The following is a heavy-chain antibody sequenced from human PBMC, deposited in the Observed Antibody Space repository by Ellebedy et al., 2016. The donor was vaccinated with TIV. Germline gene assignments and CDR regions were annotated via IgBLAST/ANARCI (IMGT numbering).Heavy chain of an antibody. V-gene: IGHV3-30*04. Sequence: GGSLRLSCAASGFTFSSYAMHWVRQAPGKGLQWVVVISYDGSNKYYADSVKGRFTVSRDNSKNTLYLQMNSLRAEDTAIYYCAMYYYGSGSYWGADYWGQGTLVTVSS. D-gene: IGHD3-10*01. J-gene: IGHJ4*02. CDR3: AMYYYGSGSYWGADY. CDR1: GFTFSSYA. CDR2: ISYDGSNK.